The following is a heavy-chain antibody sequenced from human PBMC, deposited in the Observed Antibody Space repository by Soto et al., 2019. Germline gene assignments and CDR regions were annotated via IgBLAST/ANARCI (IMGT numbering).Heavy chain of an antibody. V-gene: IGHV6-1*01. CDR1: GDSVSRNSAA. CDR3: ARGGYYYDSSGYETSGDYYYGMDV. D-gene: IGHD3-22*01. J-gene: IGHJ6*01. Sequence: SQTLSLTCAISGDSVSRNSAAWNWIRQSPSRGLEWLGRTYYRSKWYNDYAVSVKSRITINPDTSKNQFSLQLNSVTPEDTAVYYCARGGYYYDSSGYETSGDYYYGMDV. CDR2: TYYRSKWYN.